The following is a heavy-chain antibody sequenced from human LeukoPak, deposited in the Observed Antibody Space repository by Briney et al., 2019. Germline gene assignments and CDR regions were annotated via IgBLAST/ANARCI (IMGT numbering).Heavy chain of an antibody. CDR3: ARDDGLGY. CDR1: GVTFSSYS. V-gene: IGHV3-48*02. J-gene: IGHJ4*02. CDR2: ISGSGTFI. D-gene: IGHD3-16*01. Sequence: PGGSLRLSCAASGVTFSSYSMNWVRQAPGKGLEWLSFISGSGTFIYYADSVRGRFTISRDSARNSLYLQMNSLRDEDTAVYFCARDDGLGYWGQGTLVTVSS.